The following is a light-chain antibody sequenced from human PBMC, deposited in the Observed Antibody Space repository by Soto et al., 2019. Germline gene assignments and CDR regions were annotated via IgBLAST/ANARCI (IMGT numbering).Light chain of an antibody. V-gene: IGKV3-11*01. J-gene: IGKJ5*01. CDR2: DAS. CDR1: QSVSSY. CDR3: QQRSNWPPIT. Sequence: IVMTQSPATLSVSPGERATLSCRASQSVSSYLAWYQQKPGQAPRLLIYDASNRATGIPARFSGSGSGTDFTLTIRSLEPEDFAVYYCQQRSNWPPITFGQGTRLEIK.